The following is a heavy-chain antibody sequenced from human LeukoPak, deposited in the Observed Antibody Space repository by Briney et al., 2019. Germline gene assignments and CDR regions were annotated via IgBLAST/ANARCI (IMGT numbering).Heavy chain of an antibody. CDR3: ARGSRLVTGFDP. Sequence: SETLSLTCTVSGGSISSSSYYWGWIRQPPGKGLEWIGSIYYSGSTYYNPSLKSRVTISVDTSKNQFSLKLSSVTAADTAVYYCARGSRLVTGFDPWGQGALVTVSS. CDR2: IYYSGST. J-gene: IGHJ5*02. D-gene: IGHD2-21*02. CDR1: GGSISSSSYY. V-gene: IGHV4-39*01.